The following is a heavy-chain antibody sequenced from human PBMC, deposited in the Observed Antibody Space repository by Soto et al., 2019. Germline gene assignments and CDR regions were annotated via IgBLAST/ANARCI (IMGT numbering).Heavy chain of an antibody. V-gene: IGHV4-4*02. CDR2: IYHSGST. D-gene: IGHD3-10*01. Sequence: SETLSLTCAVSSGSISSSNWWSWVRQPPGKGLEWIGEIYHSGSTNYNPSLKSRVTISVDKSKNQFSLKLSSVTAADTAVYYCARVVWFGELLSLGAFDIWGQGTMVTVSS. CDR1: SGSISSSNW. J-gene: IGHJ3*02. CDR3: ARVVWFGELLSLGAFDI.